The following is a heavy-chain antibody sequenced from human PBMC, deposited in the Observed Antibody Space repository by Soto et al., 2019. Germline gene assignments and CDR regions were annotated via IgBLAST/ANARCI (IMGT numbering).Heavy chain of an antibody. D-gene: IGHD3-3*01. CDR1: GFTFSSYG. V-gene: IGHV3-30*18. J-gene: IGHJ6*02. Sequence: QVQLVESGGGVVQPGRSLRLSCAASGFTFSSYGMHWVRQAPGKGLEWVAVISYDGSNKYYADSVKGRFTSSRDNSKNTLCLQMNSLRAEDTAVYYGAKEVLRFLEWLAFYGMDVWGQGTTVTVSS. CDR3: AKEVLRFLEWLAFYGMDV. CDR2: ISYDGSNK.